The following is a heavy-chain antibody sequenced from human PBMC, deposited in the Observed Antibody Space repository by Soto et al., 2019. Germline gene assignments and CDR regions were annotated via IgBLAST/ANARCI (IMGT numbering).Heavy chain of an antibody. CDR1: GFTFSSYA. Sequence: PGGSLRLSCAASGFTFSSYAMSWVRQAPGKGLEWVSAISGSGGSTYYADSVKGRFTISRVNSKNTVYLQMNSLRAEDTAVYYCAKRVYGDYVWFDYWGQGTLVTVSS. V-gene: IGHV3-23*01. CDR3: AKRVYGDYVWFDY. D-gene: IGHD4-17*01. CDR2: ISGSGGST. J-gene: IGHJ4*02.